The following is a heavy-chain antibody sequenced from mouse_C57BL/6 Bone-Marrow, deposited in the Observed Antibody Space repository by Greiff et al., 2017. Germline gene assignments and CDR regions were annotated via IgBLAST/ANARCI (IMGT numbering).Heavy chain of an antibody. J-gene: IGHJ4*01. Sequence: VKLQQPGAELVRPGSSVKLSCKASGYTFTSYWMHWVKQRPIQGLEWIGNIDPSDSETHYNHKFKDKATLTVDKSSSTAYMQLSSLTSEDSAVYYCARNYYDYLYAMDYWGQGTSVTVSS. CDR2: IDPSDSET. CDR1: GYTFTSYW. D-gene: IGHD2-4*01. V-gene: IGHV1-52*01. CDR3: ARNYYDYLYAMDY.